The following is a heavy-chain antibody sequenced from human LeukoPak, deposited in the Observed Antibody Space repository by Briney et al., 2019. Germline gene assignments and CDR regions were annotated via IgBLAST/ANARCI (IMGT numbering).Heavy chain of an antibody. J-gene: IGHJ4*02. V-gene: IGHV3-53*05. D-gene: IGHD6-13*01. CDR3: AERDAAGLDY. CDR2: IYSGGDT. CDR1: GFTVSGNY. Sequence: PGGSLRLSCAASGFTVSGNYMSWVRQAPGKGLEWVSVIYSGGDTYSADSVKGRFTISRDNSKNTVYLQMNSLRAEDTAVYYCAERDAAGLDYWGQGTLVTVSS.